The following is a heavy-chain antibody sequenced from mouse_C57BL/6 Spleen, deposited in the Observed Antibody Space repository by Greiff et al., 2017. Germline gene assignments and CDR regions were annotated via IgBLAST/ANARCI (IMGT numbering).Heavy chain of an antibody. CDR3: TRPYDGYPYWYFDV. V-gene: IGHV6-6*01. CDR2: IRNKANNHAT. J-gene: IGHJ1*03. Sequence: EVKVEESGGGLVQPGGSMKLSCAASGFTFSDAWMDWVRQSPEKGLEWVAEIRNKANNHATYYAESVKGRFTISRDDSKSSVYLQMNSLRAEDTGIYYCTRPYDGYPYWYFDVWGTGTTVTVSS. CDR1: GFTFSDAW. D-gene: IGHD2-3*01.